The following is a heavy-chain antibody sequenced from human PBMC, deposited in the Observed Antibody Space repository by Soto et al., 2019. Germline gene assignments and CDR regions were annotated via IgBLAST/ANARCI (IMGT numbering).Heavy chain of an antibody. CDR2: ISSSSSYI. D-gene: IGHD3-3*01. J-gene: IGHJ6*02. CDR3: ARDRQADFWRIPSPMDV. V-gene: IGHV3-21*01. CDR1: GFTFSSYS. Sequence: GGSLRLSCAASGFTFSSYSMNWARQAPGKGLEGVSSISSSSSYIYYADHVKGRYTISRDNAKHSLYLQMNSPRAKDTAVYYCARDRQADFWRIPSPMDVWGQGTTVTVSS.